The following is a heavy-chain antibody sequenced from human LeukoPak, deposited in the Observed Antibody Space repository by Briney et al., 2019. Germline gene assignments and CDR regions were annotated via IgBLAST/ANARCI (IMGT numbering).Heavy chain of an antibody. V-gene: IGHV4-34*01. CDR3: ARVSYCGGDCGD. CDR1: GGSISGYY. D-gene: IGHD2-21*02. Sequence: PSETLSLTCAVYGGSISGYYWSWIRQLPGKGLEWIGEINHSGSTNYNPSLKSRATISVDTSKNQFSLKLSSVTAADTAVYYCARVSYCGGDCGDWGQGTLVTVSS. CDR2: INHSGST. J-gene: IGHJ4*02.